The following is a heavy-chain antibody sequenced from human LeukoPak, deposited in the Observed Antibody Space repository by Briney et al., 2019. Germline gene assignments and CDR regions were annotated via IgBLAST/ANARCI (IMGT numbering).Heavy chain of an antibody. J-gene: IGHJ4*02. CDR3: ARGGTAMVGY. V-gene: IGHV4-39*07. CDR2: IYYTGNT. D-gene: IGHD5-18*01. CDR1: GVSISSSNSY. Sequence: KPSETLSLTCTVSGVSISSSNSYWGWIRQPPGKGLEWIGSIYYTGNTYYNPSLKSRVTISVDTSKNQFSLKLSSVTAADTAVYYCARGGTAMVGYWGQGTLVTVSS.